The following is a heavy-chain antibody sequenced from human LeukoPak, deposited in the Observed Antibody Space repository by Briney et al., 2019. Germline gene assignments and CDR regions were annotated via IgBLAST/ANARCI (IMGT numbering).Heavy chain of an antibody. CDR3: ARTLVVVMYYGMDV. CDR1: GFTFNSYA. CDR2: ISGRGGST. Sequence: GGSLRLSCAAPGFTFNSYAMNWVRQAPGKGLEWVSAISGRGGSTYYADSVKGRFSLSRDNSKNTLHLQMNSLRAEDTAVYYCARTLVVVMYYGMDVWGQGTTVTVSS. D-gene: IGHD3-22*01. J-gene: IGHJ6*02. V-gene: IGHV3-23*01.